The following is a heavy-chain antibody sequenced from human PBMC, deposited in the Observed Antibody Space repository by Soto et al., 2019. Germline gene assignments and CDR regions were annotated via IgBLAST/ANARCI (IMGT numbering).Heavy chain of an antibody. J-gene: IGHJ4*02. CDR1: GFTFSSYA. CDR2: ISYDGSNK. V-gene: IGHV3-30-3*01. CDR3: ARGRITMIVVVEIDY. Sequence: PGGSLRLSCAASGFTFSSYAMHWVRQAPGKGLEWVAVISYDGSNKYYADSVKGRFTISRDNSKNTLYLQMNSLRAEDTAVYYWARGRITMIVVVEIDYWRQGTLVTVSS. D-gene: IGHD3-22*01.